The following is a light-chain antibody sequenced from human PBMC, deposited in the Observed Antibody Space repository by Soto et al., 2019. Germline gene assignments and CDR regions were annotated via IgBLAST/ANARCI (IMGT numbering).Light chain of an antibody. J-gene: IGKJ1*01. CDR1: QSVSSTY. CDR2: DTS. V-gene: IGKV3D-20*02. CDR3: QQRSDWPPT. Sequence: ESVLAQSPGTLSLSPGDRATLSCRSSQSVSSTYFAWYQQTPGQAPRLLIYDTSIRATGIPARFSGSGSGTDFTLTISSLEAEDFAVYYCQQRSDWPPTFGQGTKVDI.